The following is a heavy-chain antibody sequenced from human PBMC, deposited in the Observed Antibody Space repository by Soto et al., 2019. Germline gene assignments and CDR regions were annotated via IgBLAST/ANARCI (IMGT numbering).Heavy chain of an antibody. CDR2: INVGNGVT. D-gene: IGHD1-7*01. CDR3: ARDPRVPTGARLGYYYYYMDV. J-gene: IGHJ6*03. V-gene: IGHV1-3*01. CDR1: GYSITSYA. Sequence: QVPLVQSGAEVKKPGASVKVSCKASGYSITSYAVHWVRQAPGQRLEWMGWINVGNGVTKYSPKFQGRATITSDASASTAYMELSSLTSEDTAVYFSARDPRVPTGARLGYYYYYMDVWGKGTTVTVSS.